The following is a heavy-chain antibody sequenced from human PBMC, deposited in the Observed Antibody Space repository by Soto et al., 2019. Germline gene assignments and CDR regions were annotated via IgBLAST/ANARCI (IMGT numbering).Heavy chain of an antibody. Sequence: QVQLVQSGAEVRKPGASVKVSCKASGYTFTGYYMHWVRQAPGQGLEWMGWINPNSGGTKYAQKFQGWVTKTSDTSISTGYMELSRLKSDDTALYYCARGQHLGGSYYYYGLDVWGQGTTVTVSS. CDR2: INPNSGGT. D-gene: IGHD6-13*01. CDR3: ARGQHLGGSYYYYGLDV. J-gene: IGHJ6*02. CDR1: GYTFTGYY. V-gene: IGHV1-2*04.